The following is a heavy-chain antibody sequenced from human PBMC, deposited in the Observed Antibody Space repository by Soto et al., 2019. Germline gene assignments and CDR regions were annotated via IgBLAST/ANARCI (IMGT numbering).Heavy chain of an antibody. CDR3: ARSRIRRSKGMDV. Sequence: QVQLVESGGGVVQPGRSLRLSCAASGFTFSSYGMHWVRQAPGKGLEWVAVIWYDGSNKYYADSVKGRFTISRDNSKNTLYLQMNSLRAEDTAVYYCARSRIRRSKGMDVWGQGTTVTVSS. V-gene: IGHV3-33*01. J-gene: IGHJ6*02. CDR1: GFTFSSYG. D-gene: IGHD2-15*01. CDR2: IWYDGSNK.